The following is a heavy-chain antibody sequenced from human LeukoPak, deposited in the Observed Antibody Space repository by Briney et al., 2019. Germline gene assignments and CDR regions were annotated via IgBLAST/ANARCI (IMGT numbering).Heavy chain of an antibody. D-gene: IGHD6-13*01. CDR2: IYYSGST. CDR3: ARSRAAAGFWFDP. CDR1: GGSISSYY. J-gene: IGHJ5*02. Sequence: SETLSLTCTVSGGSISSYYWSWIRQPPGKGLEWIGYIYYSGSTNYNPSLKSRVTISVDTSKNQFSLKLSSVTAADTAVYYCARSRAAAGFWFDPWGQGTLVTVSS. V-gene: IGHV4-59*01.